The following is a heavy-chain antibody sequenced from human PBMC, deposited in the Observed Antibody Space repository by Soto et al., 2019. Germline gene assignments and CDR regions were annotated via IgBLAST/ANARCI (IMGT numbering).Heavy chain of an antibody. CDR3: TRGMYTAYQTAPLCFDF. D-gene: IGHD2-2*01. V-gene: IGHV3-49*03. CDR1: GLTLGAYA. J-gene: IGHJ4*02. CDR2: SRSKGYGGTT. Sequence: GGSLRLSCTTSGLTLGAYALSGFRQAPGKGLEWVGFSRSKGYGGTTEFAASVRGRFTISRDDPNRIAYLQMNSLKTEDTAVYYCTRGMYTAYQTAPLCFDFWGQGPLVTVSS.